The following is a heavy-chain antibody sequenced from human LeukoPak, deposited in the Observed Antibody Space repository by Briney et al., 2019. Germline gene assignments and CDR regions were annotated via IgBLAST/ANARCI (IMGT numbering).Heavy chain of an antibody. CDR1: GFTFSNYA. D-gene: IGHD1-26*01. CDR3: AKGIKWELPFDY. V-gene: IGHV3-23*01. Sequence: GGSLRLSCAASGFTFSNYAMSWVRQAPGKGLGWVLAITVSGGSTYYADSVKGRFNISRDSSKNTLYLQMNTLRAEDTALYYCAKGIKWELPFDYWGQGTLVTVSS. CDR2: ITVSGGST. J-gene: IGHJ4*02.